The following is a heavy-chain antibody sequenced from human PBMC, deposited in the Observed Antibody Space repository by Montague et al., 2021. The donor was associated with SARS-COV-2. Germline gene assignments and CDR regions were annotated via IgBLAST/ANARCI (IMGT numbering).Heavy chain of an antibody. CDR3: ARGGWGGTDCSSTSCKPYYYYYGMDV. CDR2: IYTSGST. D-gene: IGHD2-2*01. V-gene: IGHV4-61*02. Sequence: TLSITCTVSGGSISSGSYYWSWIRQPAGKGLEWIGRIYTSGSTNYNPSLKSRVTISVDTSKNQFSLKLSSVTAADTAVDYCARGGWGGTDCSSTSCKPYYYYYGMDVWGQGTTVTVSS. CDR1: GGSISSGSYY. J-gene: IGHJ6*02.